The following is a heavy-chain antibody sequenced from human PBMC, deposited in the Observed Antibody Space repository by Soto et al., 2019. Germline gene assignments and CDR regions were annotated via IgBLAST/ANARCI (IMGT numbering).Heavy chain of an antibody. V-gene: IGHV4-34*01. Sequence: SETLSLTCAVYGGSFSGYYWSWIRQPPGKGLEWIGEINHSGSTNYNPSLKSRVTISVDTSKNQFSLKLSSVTAADTAVYYCVLSYRLPAGRAGDYYGMDVWGQGTTVTVSS. D-gene: IGHD6-25*01. J-gene: IGHJ6*02. CDR1: GGSFSGYY. CDR2: INHSGST. CDR3: VLSYRLPAGRAGDYYGMDV.